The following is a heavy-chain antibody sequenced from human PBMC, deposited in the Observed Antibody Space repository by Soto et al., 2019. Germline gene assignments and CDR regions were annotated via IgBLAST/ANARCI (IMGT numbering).Heavy chain of an antibody. J-gene: IGHJ6*02. V-gene: IGHV3-33*01. Sequence: QVQLVEPGGGVVQPGRSLRLSCAASGFTFSSYGMHWVRQAPGKGMEWVAVIWYDGSNKYYADSVKGRFTISRDNSKNTLDLQMNSLRAEDTAVYYCARVGTPLTYYYYYGMDVWCQGTTVTVSS. D-gene: IGHD1-1*01. CDR1: GFTFSSYG. CDR3: ARVGTPLTYYYYYGMDV. CDR2: IWYDGSNK.